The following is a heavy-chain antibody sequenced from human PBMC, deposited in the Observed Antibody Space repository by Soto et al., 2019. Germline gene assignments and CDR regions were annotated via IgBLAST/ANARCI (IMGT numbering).Heavy chain of an antibody. V-gene: IGHV3-66*01. Sequence: PGGSLRLSCAASGFTVSSNYMSWVRQAPGKGLEWVSVIYSGGSTYYADSVKGRFTISRDNSKNTLYLQMNSLRAEDTAVYYCARIPPDYYDSSGYYGDAFDIWGQGTMVTVSS. D-gene: IGHD3-22*01. J-gene: IGHJ3*02. CDR2: IYSGGST. CDR1: GFTVSSNY. CDR3: ARIPPDYYDSSGYYGDAFDI.